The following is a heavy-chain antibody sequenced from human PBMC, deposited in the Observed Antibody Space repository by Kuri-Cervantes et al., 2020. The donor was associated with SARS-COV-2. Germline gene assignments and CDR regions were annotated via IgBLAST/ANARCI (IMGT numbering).Heavy chain of an antibody. CDR3: ARDGVVVPAAMTSYYYYYMDV. CDR1: GYTFTSYY. D-gene: IGHD2-2*01. CDR2: INPSGGST. Sequence: ASVKVSCKASGYTFTSYYMHWVRQAPGQGLEWMGIINPSGGSTSYAQKLQGRVTMTRDTSTSTVYMELSSLRSEDAAVYYCARDGVVVPAAMTSYYYYYMDVWGKGTTVTVSS. V-gene: IGHV1-46*01. J-gene: IGHJ6*03.